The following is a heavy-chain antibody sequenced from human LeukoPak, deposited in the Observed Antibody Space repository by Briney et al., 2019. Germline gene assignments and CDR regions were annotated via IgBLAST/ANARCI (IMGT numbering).Heavy chain of an antibody. V-gene: IGHV3-9*01. CDR1: GFTFDDYV. J-gene: IGHJ4*02. CDR2: ISWNSGSI. CDR3: ARLRDTVTSASDY. D-gene: IGHD4-17*01. Sequence: PGGSLRLSCAASGFTFDDYVMHWVRQAPGKGLEWVSGISWNSGSIDYADSVKGRFTISRDNAKNSLYLQMNSLRVEDTAVYNCARLRDTVTSASDYWGQGTLVTVSS.